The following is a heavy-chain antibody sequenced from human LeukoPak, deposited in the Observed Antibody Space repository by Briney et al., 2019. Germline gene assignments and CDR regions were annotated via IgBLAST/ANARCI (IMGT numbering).Heavy chain of an antibody. D-gene: IGHD3-22*01. V-gene: IGHV3-33*01. Sequence: GGSLRLSCAVSGFTFSSYGMHGVRQAPGKGLEGGAVIWYDGSKKYYEDSVKARFIISRDNVKNTLHLQMNSLRAEASAVYYCGRGPRGNSGWFVWGQGTLVTASS. CDR3: GRGPRGNSGWFV. CDR1: GFTFSSYG. CDR2: IWYDGSKK. J-gene: IGHJ4*02.